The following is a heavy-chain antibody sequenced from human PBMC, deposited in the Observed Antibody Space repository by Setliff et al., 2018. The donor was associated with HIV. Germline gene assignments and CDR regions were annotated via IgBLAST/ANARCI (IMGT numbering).Heavy chain of an antibody. CDR2: TIPVLSMS. Sequence: SVKVSCKASEDTFNSYTIHWVRQNPGQGLEWMGRTIPVLSMSNFALKFQGRGSIFADKSTSTAYLGLNGLTSADTAIYYCATSFGSGVAPFDNWGQGTLVTVSS. V-gene: IGHV1-69*02. D-gene: IGHD3-10*01. J-gene: IGHJ4*02. CDR3: ATSFGSGVAPFDN. CDR1: EDTFNSYT.